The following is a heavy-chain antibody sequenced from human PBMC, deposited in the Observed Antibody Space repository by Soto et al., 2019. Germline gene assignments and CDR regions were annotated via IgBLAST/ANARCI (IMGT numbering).Heavy chain of an antibody. CDR2: IYYSGST. CDR1: GGSISSYY. D-gene: IGHD5-12*01. Sequence: PSETLSLTCTVSGGSISSYYWSWIRQPPGKGLEWIGYIYYSGSTNYNPSLKSRVTISVDTSKNQFSLKLSSVTAADTAVYYCARAYGGYADYWGQEALVTVSS. CDR3: ARAYGGYADY. J-gene: IGHJ4*02. V-gene: IGHV4-59*01.